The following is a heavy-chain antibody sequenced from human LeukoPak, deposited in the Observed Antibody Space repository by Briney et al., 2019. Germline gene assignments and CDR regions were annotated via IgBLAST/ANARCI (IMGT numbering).Heavy chain of an antibody. CDR3: ARDHGATLAREYYFDY. CDR2: IWYDGSNK. J-gene: IGHJ4*02. CDR1: GFTFSSYG. V-gene: IGHV3-33*01. D-gene: IGHD5-12*01. Sequence: GGSLRLSCAASGFTFSSYGMHWARQAPGKGLEWVAVIWYDGSNKYYADSVKGRFTISRDNSKNTLYLQMNSLRAEDTAVYYCARDHGATLAREYYFDYWGQGTLVTVSS.